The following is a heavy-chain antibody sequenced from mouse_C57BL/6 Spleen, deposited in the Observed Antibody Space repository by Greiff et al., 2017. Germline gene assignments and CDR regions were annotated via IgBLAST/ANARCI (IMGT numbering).Heavy chain of an antibody. V-gene: IGHV4-1*01. CDR2: INPDSSTI. D-gene: IGHD2-4*01. Sequence: CAASGIDFSRYWMSWVRRAPVKGLEWIGEINPDSSTINYAPSLKDKFIISRDNAKNTLYLQMSKVRSEDTALYYCARSDDYDVAWFAYWGQGTLVTVTA. CDR1: GIDFSRYW. J-gene: IGHJ3*01. CDR3: ARSDDYDVAWFAY.